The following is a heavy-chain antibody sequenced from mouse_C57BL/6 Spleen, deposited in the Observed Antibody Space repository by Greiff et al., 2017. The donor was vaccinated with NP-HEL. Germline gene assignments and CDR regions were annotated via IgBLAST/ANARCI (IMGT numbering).Heavy chain of an antibody. CDR3: ARDYGSQAWFAY. V-gene: IGHV1-26*01. J-gene: IGHJ3*01. CDR1: GYTFTDYY. D-gene: IGHD1-1*01. CDR2: INPNNGGT. Sequence: VQLQQSGPELVKPGASVKISCKASGYTFTDYYMNWVKQSHGKSLEWIGDINPNNGGTSYNQKFKGKATLTVDKSSSTAYMELRSLTSEDSAVYSCARDYGSQAWFAYWGQGTLVTVSA.